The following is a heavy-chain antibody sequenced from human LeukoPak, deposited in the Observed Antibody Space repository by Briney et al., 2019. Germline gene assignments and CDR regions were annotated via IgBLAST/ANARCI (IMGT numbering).Heavy chain of an antibody. CDR3: ARANYYDSSGPAVVWDF. Sequence: GGSLRLSCAASGFTFYSYWMRWVRQAPGKGLEGVANIMQDGSEKYYVDAVKGRFTISRDNAKNSLYLQMSSLRAEDTAVYYCARANYYDSSGPAVVWDFWGQGTLVTVSS. J-gene: IGHJ4*02. D-gene: IGHD3-22*01. CDR2: IMQDGSEK. CDR1: GFTFYSYW. V-gene: IGHV3-7*04.